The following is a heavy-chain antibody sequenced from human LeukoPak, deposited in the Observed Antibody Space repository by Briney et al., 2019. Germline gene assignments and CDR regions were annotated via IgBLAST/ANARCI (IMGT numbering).Heavy chain of an antibody. V-gene: IGHV5-51*01. CDR1: GYHFPNFW. CDR2: IYPGDSDT. J-gene: IGHJ4*02. Sequence: GESLEISCKGSGYHFPNFWIGWVSQVPGKGLEWMGIIYPGDSDTRYSPSFQGQVTISADKSISTAYLQWNSLKASDTAMYYCARQAYGSGSYSAHWGQGTLVTVSS. D-gene: IGHD3-10*01. CDR3: ARQAYGSGSYSAH.